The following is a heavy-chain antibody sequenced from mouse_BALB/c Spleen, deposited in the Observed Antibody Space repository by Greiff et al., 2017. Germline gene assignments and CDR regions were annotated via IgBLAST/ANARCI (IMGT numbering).Heavy chain of an antibody. CDR1: GFNIKDTY. CDR2: IDPANGNT. V-gene: IGHV14-3*02. J-gene: IGHJ4*01. D-gene: IGHD2-1*01. CDR3: ARWDGKDYYAMDY. Sequence: EVQLQQSGAELVKPGASVKLSCTASGFNIKDTYMHWVKQRPEQGLEWIGRIDPANGNTKYDPKFQGKATITADTSSNTAYLQLSSLTSEDTAVYYCARWDGKDYYAMDYWGQGTSVTVSS.